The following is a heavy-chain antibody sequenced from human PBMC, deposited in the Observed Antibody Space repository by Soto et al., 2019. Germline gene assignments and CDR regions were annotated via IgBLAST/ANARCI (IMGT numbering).Heavy chain of an antibody. J-gene: IGHJ4*02. Sequence: GGSLRLSCAASGFTFSSYGMHWVRQAPGKGLEWVAVISYDGSNKYYADSVKGRFTISRDNSKNTLYLQMNSLRAEDTAVYYCARGFLWSGYSEADYWGQGTLVTVSS. CDR2: ISYDGSNK. CDR3: ARGFLWSGYSEADY. D-gene: IGHD3-3*01. V-gene: IGHV3-30*03. CDR1: GFTFSSYG.